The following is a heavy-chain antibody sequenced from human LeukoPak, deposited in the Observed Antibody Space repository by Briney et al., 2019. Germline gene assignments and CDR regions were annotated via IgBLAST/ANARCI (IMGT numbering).Heavy chain of an antibody. J-gene: IGHJ3*02. D-gene: IGHD2-15*01. CDR3: ARESTNSGGFDI. Sequence: SETLSLTCTVSGGSIGSYYWSWIRQPPGKGLEWIGNIYSSGSTHYNPSLKSRVTISLDTSKIQFSLKLSSVTAADTAVYYCARESTNSGGFDIWGQGTMVTVSS. CDR2: IYSSGST. V-gene: IGHV4-4*09. CDR1: GGSIGSYY.